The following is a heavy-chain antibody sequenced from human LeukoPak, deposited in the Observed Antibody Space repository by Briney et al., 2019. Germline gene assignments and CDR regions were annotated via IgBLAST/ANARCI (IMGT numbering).Heavy chain of an antibody. D-gene: IGHD6-19*01. V-gene: IGHV3-23*01. CDR1: GFTFSSYA. J-gene: IGHJ4*02. CDR2: ISGSGGST. CDR3: AKGHPPGYSSGWYPH. Sequence: GGSLRLSCAASGFTFSSYAMSWVRQTPGKGLEWVSAISGSGGSTYYADSVKGRFTISRDNSKNTLYLQMNSLRAEDTAVYYCAKGHPPGYSSGWYPHWGQGTLVTVSS.